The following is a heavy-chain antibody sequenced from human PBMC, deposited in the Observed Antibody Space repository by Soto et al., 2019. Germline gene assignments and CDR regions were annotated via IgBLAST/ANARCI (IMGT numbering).Heavy chain of an antibody. CDR3: ARKPVHYPPNGMDV. CDR1: GYTFTSYA. J-gene: IGHJ6*02. CDR2: INAGNGNT. Sequence: ASVKVSCKASGYTFTSYAMHWVRQAPGQRLEWMGWINAGNGNTKYSQKFQGRVTITRDTSASTAYMELSSLRSEDTAVYYCARKPVHYPPNGMDVWGQGTTVTVSS. V-gene: IGHV1-3*01. D-gene: IGHD3-10*01.